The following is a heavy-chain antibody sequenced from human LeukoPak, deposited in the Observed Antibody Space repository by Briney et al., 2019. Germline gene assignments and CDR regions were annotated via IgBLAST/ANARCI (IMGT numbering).Heavy chain of an antibody. J-gene: IGHJ5*02. CDR1: GGSISSSSYY. CDR2: IYYSGST. Sequence: SETLSLTCTVSGGSISSSSYYWGWIRQPPGKGLEWIGSIYYSGSTYYNPSLKSRVTISVDTSKNQFSLKLSSVTAADTAVYYCAREPQSGFDPWGQGTLVTVSP. CDR3: AREPQSGFDP. V-gene: IGHV4-39*07.